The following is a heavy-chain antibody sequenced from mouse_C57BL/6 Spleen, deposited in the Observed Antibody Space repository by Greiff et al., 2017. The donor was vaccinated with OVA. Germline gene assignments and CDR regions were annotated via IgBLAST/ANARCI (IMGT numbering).Heavy chain of an antibody. CDR1: GYTFTSYW. CDR3: ARYYYGSSYYFDY. V-gene: IGHV1-52*01. Sequence: QVQLQQPGAELVRPGSSVKLSCKASGYTFTSYWMHWVKQRPIQGLEWIGNIDPSDSETHYNQQFKDKATLTVDKSSSTAYMQLSSLTSEDSAVYYCARYYYGSSYYFDYWGKGTTLTVSS. J-gene: IGHJ2*01. CDR2: IDPSDSET. D-gene: IGHD1-1*01.